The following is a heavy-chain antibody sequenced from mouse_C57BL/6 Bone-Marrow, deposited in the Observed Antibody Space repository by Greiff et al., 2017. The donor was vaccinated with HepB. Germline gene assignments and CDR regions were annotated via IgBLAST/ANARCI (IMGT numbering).Heavy chain of an antibody. CDR1: GFTFSSYA. J-gene: IGHJ1*03. CDR2: ISDGGSYT. V-gene: IGHV5-4*01. D-gene: IGHD1-1*01. CDR3: ARDTTVVSYWYFDV. Sequence: EVKVVESGGGLVKPGGSLKLSCAASGFTFSSYAMSWVRQTPEKRLEWVATISDGGSYTYYPDNVKGRFTISRDNAKNNLYLQMSHLKSEDTAMYYCARDTTVVSYWYFDVWGTGPTVTVSS.